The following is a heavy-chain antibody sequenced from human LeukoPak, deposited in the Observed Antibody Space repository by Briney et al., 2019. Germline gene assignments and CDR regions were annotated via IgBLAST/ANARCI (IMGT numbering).Heavy chain of an antibody. D-gene: IGHD3-22*01. CDR1: GYSISSGYY. Sequence: PSETLSLTCTVSGYSISSGYYWGWIRQPPGKGLEWIGSIYHSGRTFYNPSLKSRVTISVDTSKNQFSLKLSSVTAADTAVYYCARDRFTMRRHKDWYFDLWGRGTLVTVSS. CDR3: ARDRFTMRRHKDWYFDL. J-gene: IGHJ2*01. CDR2: IYHSGRT. V-gene: IGHV4-38-2*02.